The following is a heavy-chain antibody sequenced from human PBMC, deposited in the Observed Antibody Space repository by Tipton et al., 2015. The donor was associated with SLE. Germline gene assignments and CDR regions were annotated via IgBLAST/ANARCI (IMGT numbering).Heavy chain of an antibody. CDR1: GGSISSSSYY. D-gene: IGHD1-26*01. J-gene: IGHJ6*03. CDR3: ARIVGATFSGYYYMDV. Sequence: TLSLTCTVSGGSISSSSYYWGWIRQPPGKGLEWIGSIYYSGSTYYNPSLKSRVTISVDTSKNQFSLKLSSVTAADTAVYYCARIVGATFSGYYYMDVWGKGTTVTVSS. V-gene: IGHV4-39*07. CDR2: IYYSGST.